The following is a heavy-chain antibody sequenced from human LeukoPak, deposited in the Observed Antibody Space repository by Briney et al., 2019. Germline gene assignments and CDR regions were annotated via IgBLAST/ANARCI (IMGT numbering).Heavy chain of an antibody. Sequence: SETLSLTCTVSGYSISSGYYWGWVRQPPGKGLEWIGSIYHSGNTYYNTSLKSRVTISLDMSKNQVSLKLNSVTAADTAVYYCATDTWCVTSRSHYWGQGTLVTVSP. CDR3: ATDTWCVTSRSHY. CDR1: GYSISSGYY. J-gene: IGHJ4*02. D-gene: IGHD2-8*01. V-gene: IGHV4-38-2*02. CDR2: IYHSGNT.